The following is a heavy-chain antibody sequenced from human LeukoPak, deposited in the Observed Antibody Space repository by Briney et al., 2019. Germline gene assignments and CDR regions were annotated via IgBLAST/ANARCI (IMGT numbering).Heavy chain of an antibody. D-gene: IGHD5-24*01. CDR2: IYYSGST. Sequence: SETLSLTCTVSGGSISSSSYYWGWIRQPPGKGLEWIGSIYYSGSTYYNPSLKSRVTISVDTSKNQFSLKLSSVTAADTAVYYCARDQWSDGYNFRQDAFDIWGQGTMVTVSS. CDR3: ARDQWSDGYNFRQDAFDI. V-gene: IGHV4-39*07. CDR1: GGSISSSSYY. J-gene: IGHJ3*02.